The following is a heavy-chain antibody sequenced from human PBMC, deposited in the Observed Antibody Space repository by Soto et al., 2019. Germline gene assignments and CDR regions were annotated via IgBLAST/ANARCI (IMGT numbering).Heavy chain of an antibody. CDR3: ARPSLRQQLARPYGMDV. Sequence: SVKVSCKASGGTFSSYAISWVRQAPGQGLEWMGGIIPIFGTANYAQKFQGRVTITADESTSTAYMELSSLRSEDTAVYYCARPSLRQQLARPYGMDVWGQGTTVTVSS. CDR1: GGTFSSYA. V-gene: IGHV1-69*13. J-gene: IGHJ6*02. CDR2: IIPIFGTA. D-gene: IGHD6-13*01.